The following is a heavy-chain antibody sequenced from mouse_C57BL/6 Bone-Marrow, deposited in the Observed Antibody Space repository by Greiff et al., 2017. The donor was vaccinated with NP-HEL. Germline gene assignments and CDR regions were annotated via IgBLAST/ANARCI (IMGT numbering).Heavy chain of an antibody. CDR3: TTDDYCWYFDV. J-gene: IGHJ1*03. CDR2: IDPENGDT. CDR1: GFNIKDDY. Sequence: VQLQQSGAELVRPGASVKLSCTASGFNIKDDYMHWVKQRPEQGLEWIGWIDPENGDTEYASKFQGKATITADPSSNTAYLQLSSLTSEDTAVYYCTTDDYCWYFDVWGTGTTVTVSS. V-gene: IGHV14-4*01. D-gene: IGHD2-4*01.